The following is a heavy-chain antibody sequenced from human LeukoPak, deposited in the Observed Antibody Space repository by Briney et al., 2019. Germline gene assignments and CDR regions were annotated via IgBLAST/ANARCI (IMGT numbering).Heavy chain of an antibody. CDR2: IYHSGST. Sequence: SGTLSLTCAVSGGSISSSNWWSWVRQPPGKGLEWIGEIYHSGSTNYNPSLKSRVTISVDTSKNQFSLKLSSVTAADTAVYYCARCGGDCYYSPAFDIWGQGTMVTVSS. CDR3: ARCGGDCYYSPAFDI. V-gene: IGHV4-4*02. D-gene: IGHD2-21*02. J-gene: IGHJ3*02. CDR1: GGSISSSNW.